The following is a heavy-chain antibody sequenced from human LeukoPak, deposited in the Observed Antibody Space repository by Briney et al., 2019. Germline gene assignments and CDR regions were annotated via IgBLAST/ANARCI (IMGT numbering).Heavy chain of an antibody. CDR2: ISYDGSNK. J-gene: IGHJ5*02. V-gene: IGHV3-30-3*01. CDR1: GFTFSSYA. Sequence: GGSLRLSCAASGFTFSSYAMHWVRQAPGKGLEWVAVISYDGSNKYYADSVKGRFTISRDNSKNTLYLQMNSLRAEDTAVYYCARDRDPSLYCSGGSCYMGRPSSQGPKRTNWFDPWGQGTLVTVSS. D-gene: IGHD2-15*01. CDR3: ARDRDPSLYCSGGSCYMGRPSSQGPKRTNWFDP.